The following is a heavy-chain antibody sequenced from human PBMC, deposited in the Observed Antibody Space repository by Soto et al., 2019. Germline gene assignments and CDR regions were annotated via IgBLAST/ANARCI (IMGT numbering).Heavy chain of an antibody. D-gene: IGHD2-21*02. CDR3: ARSGLPFDY. CDR1: GFTFGSHA. J-gene: IGHJ4*02. V-gene: IGHV3-23*01. Sequence: GGSLRLSCAASGFTFGSHAMSWVRQAPGKGLEWVSGIRGGGDRTHYSDSVKGRFTVSRDNSKSTLYLQMNSLRAEDTAVYYCARSGLPFDYWGQGTLVTVSS. CDR2: IRGGGDRT.